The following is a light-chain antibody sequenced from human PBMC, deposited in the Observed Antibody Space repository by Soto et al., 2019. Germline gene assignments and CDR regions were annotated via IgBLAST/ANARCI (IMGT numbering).Light chain of an antibody. Sequence: QSALTQPASVSGSPGQSITVSCTGTSSDVGGYNYVAWYQHHPGKAPKLMIYDVTNRPSGVSNPFSGSKSGNTASLTISGLQAEDEADYYCSSYTSSSAVVFGGGTKLTVL. CDR1: SSDVGGYNY. CDR3: SSYTSSSAVV. J-gene: IGLJ2*01. CDR2: DVT. V-gene: IGLV2-14*03.